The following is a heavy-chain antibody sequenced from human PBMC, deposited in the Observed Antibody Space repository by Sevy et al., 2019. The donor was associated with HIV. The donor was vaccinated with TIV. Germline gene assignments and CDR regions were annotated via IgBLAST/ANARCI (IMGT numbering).Heavy chain of an antibody. CDR2: IYYSGNT. CDR1: GGSISNNY. D-gene: IGHD1-1*01. CDR3: AGLGNWNDAFDI. J-gene: IGHJ3*02. V-gene: IGHV4-59*12. Sequence: SETLSLTCTVSGGSISNNYWSWIRQPPGKGLEWIGYIYYSGNTDYNPSLKSRVAISIDTSKSQFSLELRSVTAADTAVYYCAGLGNWNDAFDIWGQGTMVTVSS.